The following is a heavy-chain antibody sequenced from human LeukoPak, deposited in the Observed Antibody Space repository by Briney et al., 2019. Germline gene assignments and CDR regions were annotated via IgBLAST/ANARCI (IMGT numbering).Heavy chain of an antibody. Sequence: PSETLSLTCTVSGGSISSGSYYWSWIRQPAGKGLEWIGRIYTSGSTNYNPPLKSRVTISVDTSKNQFSLKLSSVTAADTAVYYCARPSAGTTAPDAFDIWGQGTMVTVSS. J-gene: IGHJ3*02. CDR2: IYTSGST. V-gene: IGHV4-61*02. D-gene: IGHD1-7*01. CDR1: GGSISSGSYY. CDR3: ARPSAGTTAPDAFDI.